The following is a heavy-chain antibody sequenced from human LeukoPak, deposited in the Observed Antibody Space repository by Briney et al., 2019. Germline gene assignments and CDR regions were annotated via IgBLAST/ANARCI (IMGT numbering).Heavy chain of an antibody. CDR3: ARGDGRDGYKGRLEY. V-gene: IGHV4-34*01. J-gene: IGHJ4*02. CDR1: GGSFSGYY. CDR2: INHSGST. Sequence: PSETLSLTCAVYGGSFSGYYWSWIRQPPGKGLEWIGEINHSGSTNCNPSLKSRVTISVDTSKNQFSLKLSSVTAADTAVCYCARGDGRDGYKGRLEYWGQGNLVTVSS. D-gene: IGHD5-24*01.